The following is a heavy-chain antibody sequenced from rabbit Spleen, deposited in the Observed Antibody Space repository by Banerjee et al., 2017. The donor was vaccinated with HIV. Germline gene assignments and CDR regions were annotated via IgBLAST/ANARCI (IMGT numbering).Heavy chain of an antibody. CDR2: IYAGSSGST. V-gene: IGHV1S45*01. CDR3: ARENGNGSDL. CDR1: GFTLSSYYY. J-gene: IGHJ6*01. D-gene: IGHD5-1*01. Sequence: QEHLKESGGGLVQPGGSLKLSCTASGFTLSSYYYMCWVRQAPGKGLEWIACIYAGSSGSTYYASWAKGRFTISKTSSTTVTLQMTSLTDADTATYFCARENGNGSDLWGQGTLVTVS.